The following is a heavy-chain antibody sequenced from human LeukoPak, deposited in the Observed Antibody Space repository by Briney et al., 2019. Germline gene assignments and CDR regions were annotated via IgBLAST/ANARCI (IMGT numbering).Heavy chain of an antibody. CDR1: GYTFTSYD. Sequence: ASVKVSCKASGYTFTSYDINWVRQATGQGLEWMGWMNPNSGNTGYAQKFQGRVTITRNTSISTAYMELSSLRSEDTAVYYCARVGRGSYCSSTSCWGKWFDPWGQGTLVTVSS. V-gene: IGHV1-8*03. D-gene: IGHD2-2*01. CDR2: MNPNSGNT. J-gene: IGHJ5*02. CDR3: ARVGRGSYCSSTSCWGKWFDP.